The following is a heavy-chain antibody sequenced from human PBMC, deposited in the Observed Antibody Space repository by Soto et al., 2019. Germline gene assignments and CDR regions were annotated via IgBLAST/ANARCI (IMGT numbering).Heavy chain of an antibody. V-gene: IGHV1-24*01. D-gene: IGHD6-6*01. CDR2: FDPEDGVT. Sequence: ASVKVSFKVSGYTLTELSMHWVRQAPGKGLEWMGGFDPEDGVTIYAQKFQGRVTMTEDTSTDTAYMELSSLRSEDTAVYYCATEYSSSSRNWFEPWGQGTLVTVSS. CDR3: ATEYSSSSRNWFEP. CDR1: GYTLTELS. J-gene: IGHJ5*02.